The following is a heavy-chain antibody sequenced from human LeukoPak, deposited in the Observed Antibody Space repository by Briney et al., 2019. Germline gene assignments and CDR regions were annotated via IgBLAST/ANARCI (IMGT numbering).Heavy chain of an antibody. J-gene: IGHJ1*01. CDR1: GFIFGDHY. CDR2: INWNGGST. D-gene: IGHD6-6*01. CDR3: ARREGGAARPFQY. V-gene: IGHV3-20*04. Sequence: GGSLRLSCAASGFIFGDHYMDWVRQAPGKGLEWVSGINWNGGSTGYADSVKGRFTISRDNAKNSLYLQMNSLRAEDTAAYYCARREGGAARPFQYWGQGTLVAVSS.